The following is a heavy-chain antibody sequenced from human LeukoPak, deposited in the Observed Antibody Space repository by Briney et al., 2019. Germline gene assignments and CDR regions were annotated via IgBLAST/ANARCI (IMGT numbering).Heavy chain of an antibody. CDR1: GFTFSSYG. D-gene: IGHD6-13*01. J-gene: IGHJ5*02. CDR2: ISYDRSNK. CDR3: AKSGYQPLAGNRFDP. Sequence: GGSLRLSCSASGFTFSSYGMSWVRQAPGKGLEWVPVISYDRSNKNYADSVKGRFTISRDNSRNTLDLQMNSLRPEDTAVYYCAKSGYQPLAGNRFDPWGQGTLVTVSS. V-gene: IGHV3-30*18.